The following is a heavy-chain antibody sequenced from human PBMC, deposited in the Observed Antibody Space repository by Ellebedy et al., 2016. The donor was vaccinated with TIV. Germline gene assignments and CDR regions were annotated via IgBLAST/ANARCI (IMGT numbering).Heavy chain of an antibody. J-gene: IGHJ4*02. CDR3: ARDQWLGRAYYFDY. V-gene: IGHV3-7*01. CDR2: IKQDGSEK. Sequence: GESLKISCTASGFTFSNYWMNWVRQAPGKGLEWVANIKQDGSEKYYVDSVEGRFAISRDNAKNSMYLQMNSLRDEDTAVYYCARDQWLGRAYYFDYWGQGTLPTVSS. CDR1: GFTFSNYW. D-gene: IGHD6-19*01.